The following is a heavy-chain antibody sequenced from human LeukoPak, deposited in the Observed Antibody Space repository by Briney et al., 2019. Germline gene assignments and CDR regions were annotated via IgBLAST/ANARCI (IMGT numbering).Heavy chain of an antibody. CDR1: GGSISSSSYY. D-gene: IGHD3-22*01. V-gene: IGHV4-39*07. Sequence: PSETLSLTCTVSGGSISSSSYYWGWIRQPPGKGLEWIGSIYYSGSTYYNPSLKSRVTISVDTSKNQFSLKLSSVTAADTAVYYCARANYYDSSALYYYYYMDVWGKGTTVTVSS. CDR2: IYYSGST. CDR3: ARANYYDSSALYYYYYMDV. J-gene: IGHJ6*03.